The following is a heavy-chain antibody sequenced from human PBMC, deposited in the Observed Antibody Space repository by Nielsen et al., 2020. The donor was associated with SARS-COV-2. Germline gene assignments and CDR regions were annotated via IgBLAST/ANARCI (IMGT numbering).Heavy chain of an antibody. CDR3: TRAVPITMTDYYFDY. CDR1: GFTFSGSA. J-gene: IGHJ4*02. D-gene: IGHD3-22*01. CDR2: IRSEANSYAT. V-gene: IGHV3-73*01. Sequence: GGSLRLSCAASGFTFSGSAMHWVRQASGKGLEWVGRIRSEANSYATAYAASVKGRFTISRDDSKNTAYLQMNSLKTEDTAVYYCTRAVPITMTDYYFDYWGQGTLVTVSS.